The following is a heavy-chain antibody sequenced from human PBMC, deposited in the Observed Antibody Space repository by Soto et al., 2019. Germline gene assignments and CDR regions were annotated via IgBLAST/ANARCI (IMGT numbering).Heavy chain of an antibody. V-gene: IGHV1-69*08. CDR3: AREDRDRETGLVPAAIDGMDV. CDR2: IIPIFGIA. CDR1: GGTFSRYS. Sequence: QVQLVQSGAEVKKPGSSVKVSCKASGGTFSRYSITWVRQAPGHGLEWIGRIIPIFGIASYAQKFQGRVTITADESTSTAYMELSSVRSDDTAVYSCAREDRDRETGLVPAAIDGMDVWGQGTTVTVSS. D-gene: IGHD2-2*01. J-gene: IGHJ6*02.